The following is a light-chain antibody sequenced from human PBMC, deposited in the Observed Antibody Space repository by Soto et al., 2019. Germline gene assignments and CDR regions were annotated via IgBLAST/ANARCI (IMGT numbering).Light chain of an antibody. V-gene: IGKV1-33*01. CDR1: QDISNY. J-gene: IGKJ3*01. Sequence: DIQMTQSPSSLSASVGDRVTITCQASQDISNYLNWYQQKPGKAPKLLIYDASNLETGVPSRFSGSGSGTDFTFTISSLQPEDIATYYCQQYDNLHRNFCTGTKGDI. CDR3: QQYDNLHRN. CDR2: DAS.